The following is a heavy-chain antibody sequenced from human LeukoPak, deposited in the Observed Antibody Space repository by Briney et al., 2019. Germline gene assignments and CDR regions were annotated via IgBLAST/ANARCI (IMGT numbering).Heavy chain of an antibody. CDR1: GYTFTGYY. CDR2: INPNSGGT. V-gene: IGHV1-2*02. J-gene: IGHJ4*02. Sequence: ASVKVSCKAAGYTFTGYYMHWVRQAPGQGLEWMGWINPNSGGTNYAQKFQGRVTMTRDTSISTAYMELSRLRSDDTAVYYCARAFPYSGSYYDYWGQGTLVTVSS. CDR3: ARAFPYSGSYYDY. D-gene: IGHD1-26*01.